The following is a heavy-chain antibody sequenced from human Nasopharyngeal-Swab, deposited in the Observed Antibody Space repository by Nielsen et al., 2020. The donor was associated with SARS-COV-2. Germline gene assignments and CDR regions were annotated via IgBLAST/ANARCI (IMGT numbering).Heavy chain of an antibody. CDR1: GYSFTSYW. CDR2: IDPSDSYT. J-gene: IGHJ6*02. V-gene: IGHV5-10-1*01. CDR3: ARHPPDHYYYCGMDV. Sequence: GESLKISCKGSGYSFTSYWISWVRQMPGKGLEWMGRIDPSDSYTNYSPSFQGHVTISADKSISTAYLQWSSLKASDTAMYYCARHPPDHYYYCGMDVWGQGTTVTVSS.